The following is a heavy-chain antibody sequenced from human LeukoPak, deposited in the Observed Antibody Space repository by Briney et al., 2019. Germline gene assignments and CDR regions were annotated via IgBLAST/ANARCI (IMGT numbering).Heavy chain of an antibody. CDR1: GGSISGSSYF. D-gene: IGHD6-13*01. J-gene: IGHJ4*02. CDR2: IYYSGST. CDR3: ARDRQQLVRGDYFDY. Sequence: SETLSLTCTVSGGSISGSSYFWVWIRQPPGKGLEWIGSIYYSGSTYYNPSLKSRVTISVDTSKNQFSLKLNSVTAADTAVYYCARDRQQLVRGDYFDYWGQGTLVTVSS. V-gene: IGHV4-39*07.